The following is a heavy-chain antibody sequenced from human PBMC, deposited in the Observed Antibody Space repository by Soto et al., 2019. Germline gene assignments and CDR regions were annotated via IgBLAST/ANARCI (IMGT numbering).Heavy chain of an antibody. D-gene: IGHD2-15*01. CDR2: IIPIFGTA. CDR3: ARDRQVAATNNWSDP. CDR1: GGTFSSYA. Sequence: QVQLVQSGAEVKKPGSSVKVSCKASGGTFSSYAISWVRQAPGQGLEWMGGIIPIFGTANYAQKFQGRVTITADESXNTAYRELSSLRSEDTAVYYCARDRQVAATNNWSDPWGQGTLVTVSS. J-gene: IGHJ5*02. V-gene: IGHV1-69*12.